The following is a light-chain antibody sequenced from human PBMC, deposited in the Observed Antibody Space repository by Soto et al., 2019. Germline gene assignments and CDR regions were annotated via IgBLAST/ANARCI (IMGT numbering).Light chain of an antibody. CDR2: GNS. V-gene: IGLV1-40*01. CDR3: QSYDSSLSGFWV. CDR1: SSNIGAGYD. Sequence: QSVLTQPPSVSGAPGQRVTISCTGSSSNIGAGYDVHWYQQLPGTAPKLLISGNSNRPSGVPDRFSGSKSGTSAYLAITGLQAEDEADYYCQSYDSSLSGFWVFGGGTKLTVL. J-gene: IGLJ3*02.